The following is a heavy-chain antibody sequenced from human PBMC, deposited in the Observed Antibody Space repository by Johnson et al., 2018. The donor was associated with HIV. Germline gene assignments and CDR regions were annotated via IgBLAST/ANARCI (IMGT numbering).Heavy chain of an antibody. CDR1: GFTFSSYG. D-gene: IGHD2-15*01. CDR2: IRYDGSNK. J-gene: IGHJ3*02. Sequence: QVQLVESGGVVVQPGRSLRLSCAASGFTFSSYGMHWVRQAPGKGLEWVAFIRYDGSNKYYADSVKGRFTISRDNSKNTLYLQMSSLRIEDTAVYYCARDRRVSREGYCSGGSCYPYIAYIDAFDIWGQGTMVTVSS. V-gene: IGHV3-30*02. CDR3: ARDRRVSREGYCSGGSCYPYIAYIDAFDI.